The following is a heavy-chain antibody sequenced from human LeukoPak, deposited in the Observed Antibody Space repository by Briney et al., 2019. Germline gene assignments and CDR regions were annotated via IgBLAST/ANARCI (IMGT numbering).Heavy chain of an antibody. J-gene: IGHJ4*02. CDR1: GYTFTVYY. Sequence: EASVKVSCKASGYTFTVYYMHWVRPAPGQGLERMGHINPNSGGTNNTQTFQGRVTMTRDTSISTPYMELRRLRSDDTAVYYCAREPFKRAWELRGDAERHFDYWGQGPLVTVSS. V-gene: IGHV1-2*06. CDR3: AREPFKRAWELRGDAERHFDY. CDR2: INPNSGGT. D-gene: IGHD1-26*01.